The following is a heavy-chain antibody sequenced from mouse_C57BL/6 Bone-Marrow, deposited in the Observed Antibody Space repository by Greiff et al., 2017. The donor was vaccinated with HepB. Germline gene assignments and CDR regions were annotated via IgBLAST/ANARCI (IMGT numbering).Heavy chain of an antibody. CDR3: APITTVVAPAMDY. Sequence: VQLKESGGGLVKPGGSLKLSCAASGFTFSDYGMHWVRQAPEKGLEWVAYISSGSSTIYYADTVKGRFTISRDNAKNTLFLQMTSLRSEDTAMYYCAPITTVVAPAMDYWGQGTSVTVSS. CDR2: ISSGSSTI. CDR1: GFTFSDYG. V-gene: IGHV5-17*01. D-gene: IGHD1-1*01. J-gene: IGHJ4*01.